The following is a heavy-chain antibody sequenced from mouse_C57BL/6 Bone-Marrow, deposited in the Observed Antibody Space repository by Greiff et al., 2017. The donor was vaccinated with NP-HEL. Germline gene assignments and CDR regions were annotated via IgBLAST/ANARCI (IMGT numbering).Heavy chain of an antibody. J-gene: IGHJ4*01. CDR3: ARSLYGYYYAMDY. D-gene: IGHD2-2*01. V-gene: IGHV1-82*01. Sequence: VQLQQSGPELVKPGASVKISCKASGYAFSSSWMNWVKQRPGKGLEWIGRIYPGDGDTNYNGKFKGKATLTADKSSSTAYMQLSSLTSEDSAVYFCARSLYGYYYAMDYWGQGTSVPVSS. CDR2: IYPGDGDT. CDR1: GYAFSSSW.